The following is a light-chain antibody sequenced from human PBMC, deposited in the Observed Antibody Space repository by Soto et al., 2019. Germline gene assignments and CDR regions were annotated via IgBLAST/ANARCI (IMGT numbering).Light chain of an antibody. V-gene: IGKV3-20*01. CDR3: QQYGSSGT. CDR1: QSVSNNY. Sequence: EIVLTQFPGTLSLSPGERATLSWRASQSVSNNYLAWYQQKPGHAPRLLIYGASNRATGIPDRFSGSGSGTDFTLTISRLEPEDFAVYYCQQYGSSGTFGQGTKVDIK. J-gene: IGKJ1*01. CDR2: GAS.